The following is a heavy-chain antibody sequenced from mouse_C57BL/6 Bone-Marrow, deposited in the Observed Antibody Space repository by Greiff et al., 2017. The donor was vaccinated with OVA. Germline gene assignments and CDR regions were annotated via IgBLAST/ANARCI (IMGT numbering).Heavy chain of an antibody. CDR2: IDPSDSET. V-gene: IGHV1-52*01. CDR1: FYTFTIYL. Sequence: SSFNLSFTSSFYTFTIYLMHWFNHSPIQGLEWIGNIDPSDSETHYNQKFKDKATLTVDKSSSTAYMQLSSLTSEDSAVYYCAIYLGPDYWGQGTTLTVSS. J-gene: IGHJ2*01. D-gene: IGHD4-1*01. CDR3: AIYLGPDY.